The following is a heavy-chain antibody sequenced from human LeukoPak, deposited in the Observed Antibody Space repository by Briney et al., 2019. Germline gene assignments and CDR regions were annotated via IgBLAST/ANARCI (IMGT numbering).Heavy chain of an antibody. Sequence: SETLSLTCTVSGGSISSYYWSWIRQAPGKGLEWIGYIYYSGSTNYNPSLKSRVTISVDASKNQFSLKLSSVTAADTAVYYCARVVSGYNSSWYIDYWGQGTLVTVSS. J-gene: IGHJ4*02. CDR2: IYYSGST. CDR1: GGSISSYY. V-gene: IGHV4-59*01. CDR3: ARVVSGYNSSWYIDY. D-gene: IGHD6-13*01.